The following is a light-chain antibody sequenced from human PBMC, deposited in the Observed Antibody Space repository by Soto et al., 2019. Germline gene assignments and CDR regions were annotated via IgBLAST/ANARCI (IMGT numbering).Light chain of an antibody. CDR3: QQYNTWRSIS. Sequence: EIVLTQSPGTLSLSPGERATLSCRASQTLSNSFIAWYQQKPGQAPRLLIYDTSTRAAGIPARFTGSGSGTDFTLTISSLQSEDFAVYYCQQYNTWRSISFGQGTRLEIK. CDR1: QTLSNS. V-gene: IGKV3-15*01. J-gene: IGKJ5*01. CDR2: DTS.